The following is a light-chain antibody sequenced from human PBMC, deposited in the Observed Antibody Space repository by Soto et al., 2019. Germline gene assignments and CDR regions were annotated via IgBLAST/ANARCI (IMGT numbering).Light chain of an antibody. CDR3: QQYGISQS. J-gene: IGKJ1*01. Sequence: EIVLTQSPGTLSLSPGERATLSCRASQSVSSSYLAWYQQKPGQAPRLLIYGASSRATGIPDRFSGSGSGTDFTLTISRLEPEDFAVYYCQQYGISQSFRQGPTAEIK. CDR2: GAS. V-gene: IGKV3-20*01. CDR1: QSVSSSY.